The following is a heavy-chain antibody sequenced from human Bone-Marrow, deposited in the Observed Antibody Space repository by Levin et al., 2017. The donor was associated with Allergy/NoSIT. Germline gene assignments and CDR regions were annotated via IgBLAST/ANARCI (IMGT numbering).Heavy chain of an antibody. CDR1: GFTFSRDW. Sequence: GSLRLSCAASGFTFSRDWMTWIRQAPGKGLEWVANIRQDGVEKHYGGFVKGRFTISRDNVKNLLYLHMSGLKAEDTAVYYCARDYDTSGSLGYWGQGTLVTVSS. D-gene: IGHD3-22*01. J-gene: IGHJ4*02. CDR2: IRQDGVEK. V-gene: IGHV3-7*01. CDR3: ARDYDTSGSLGY.